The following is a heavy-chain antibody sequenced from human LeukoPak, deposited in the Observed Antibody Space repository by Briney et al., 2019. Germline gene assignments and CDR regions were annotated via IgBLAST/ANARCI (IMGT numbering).Heavy chain of an antibody. CDR2: IYYSGST. D-gene: IGHD3-3*01. CDR1: GGSFTYYY. Sequence: SETLSLTCAVSGGSFTYYYWSWIRQPPGKGLEWIGYIYYSGSTNYNPSLKSRVTISVDTSKNQFSLKLNSVTAADTALYYCARCAYDFWSGPLYYFDYWGQGTLVTVSS. V-gene: IGHV4-59*01. CDR3: ARCAYDFWSGPLYYFDY. J-gene: IGHJ4*02.